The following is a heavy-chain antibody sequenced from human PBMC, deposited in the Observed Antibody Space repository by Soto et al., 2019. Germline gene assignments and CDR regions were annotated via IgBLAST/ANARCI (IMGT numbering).Heavy chain of an antibody. Sequence: XVKVYCKASGFTFTSSAVQRVRQARGQRLEWIGWIVVGSGNTNYAQKFQERVTITRDMSTSTAYMELSSLRSEDTAVYYCAAVGGSYFYFDYWGQGTLVTVSS. CDR1: GFTFTSSA. J-gene: IGHJ4*02. D-gene: IGHD1-26*01. V-gene: IGHV1-58*01. CDR3: AAVGGSYFYFDY. CDR2: IVVGSGNT.